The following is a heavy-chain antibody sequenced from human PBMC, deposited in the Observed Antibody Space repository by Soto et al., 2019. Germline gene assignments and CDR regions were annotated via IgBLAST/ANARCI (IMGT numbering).Heavy chain of an antibody. CDR1: GYTFTSYG. D-gene: IGHD4-4*01. Sequence: GASVKVSCKASGYTFTSYGISWVRQAPGQGLEWMGWISAYNGNTNYAQKLQGRVTMTTDTSTSTAYMELRSLRSDDTAVYYCARVTPHLDYTYDIDYWGQGTLVTLSS. CDR2: ISAYNGNT. J-gene: IGHJ4*02. V-gene: IGHV1-18*01. CDR3: ARVTPHLDYTYDIDY.